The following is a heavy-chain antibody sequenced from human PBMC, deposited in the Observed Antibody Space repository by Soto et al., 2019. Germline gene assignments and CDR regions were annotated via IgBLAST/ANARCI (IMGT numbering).Heavy chain of an antibody. CDR3: AREDRDRETGLVPAAIDGMDV. CDR1: GGTFSRYS. Sequence: QVQLVQSGAEVKKPGSSVKVSCKASGGTFSRYSFTWVRQAPGHGLEWMGRIIPVFGIASYAQKFQGRVTITADKSTRXAXMXXSSRRSEDTAVYYCAREDRDRETGLVPAAIDGMDVWGQGTTVTVSS. V-gene: IGHV1-69*08. CDR2: IIPVFGIA. D-gene: IGHD2-2*01. J-gene: IGHJ6*02.